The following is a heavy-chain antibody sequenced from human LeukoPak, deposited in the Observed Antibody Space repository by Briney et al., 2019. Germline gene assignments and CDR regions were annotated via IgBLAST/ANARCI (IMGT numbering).Heavy chain of an antibody. CDR3: ASGSTKIFDY. V-gene: IGHV4-59*01. Sequence: SETLSLTCTVSGGSTSSYYWSWIRQPPGKGLEWIGYIYYSGSTNYNPSLKSRVTISVDTSKNQFSLKLSSVTAADTAMYYCASGSTKIFDYWGQGTLVTVSS. CDR2: IYYSGST. J-gene: IGHJ4*02. CDR1: GGSTSSYY. D-gene: IGHD5/OR15-5a*01.